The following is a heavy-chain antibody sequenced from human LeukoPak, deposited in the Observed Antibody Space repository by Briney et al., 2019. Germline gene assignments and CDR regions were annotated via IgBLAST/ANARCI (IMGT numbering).Heavy chain of an antibody. Sequence: GGSLRLSCAASGFTFSNYWMHWVRQAPGKGLVWVSRINSDGSRTTYADSVKGRFTISRDNAKNTLYLQMNSLTTEDTAVYYCAKDRASSWWYFDLWGRGTLVTVSS. CDR2: INSDGSRT. D-gene: IGHD1-26*01. J-gene: IGHJ2*01. CDR3: AKDRASSWWYFDL. CDR1: GFTFSNYW. V-gene: IGHV3-74*01.